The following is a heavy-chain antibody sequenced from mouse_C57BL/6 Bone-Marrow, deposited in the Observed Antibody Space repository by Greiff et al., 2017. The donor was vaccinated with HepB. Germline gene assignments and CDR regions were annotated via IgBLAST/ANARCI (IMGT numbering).Heavy chain of an antibody. Sequence: DVKLQESGAELVKPGASVKLFCTASGFNIKDYYMHWVKQRTEQGLEWIGRIDPEDGETKYAPKFQGKATITADTSSNTAYLQLSSLTSEDTAVYYCARRDNCDSSPLDYWGQGTTLTVSS. D-gene: IGHD1-1*01. CDR3: ARRDNCDSSPLDY. CDR2: IDPEDGET. V-gene: IGHV14-2*01. CDR1: GFNIKDYY. J-gene: IGHJ2*01.